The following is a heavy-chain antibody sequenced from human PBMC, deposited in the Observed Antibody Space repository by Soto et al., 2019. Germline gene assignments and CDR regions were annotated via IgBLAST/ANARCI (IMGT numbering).Heavy chain of an antibody. CDR2: FYYSGST. J-gene: IGHJ4*02. Sequence: LSLTCTVSGGSISSYYWSWIRQPPGKGLEWIGYFYYSGSTNYNPSLKSRVTISVDTSKNHFSLKLSSVTAADTAVYYCARARGGYFDYWGQGTLVTVSS. CDR1: GGSISSYY. CDR3: ARARGGYFDY. V-gene: IGHV4-59*01.